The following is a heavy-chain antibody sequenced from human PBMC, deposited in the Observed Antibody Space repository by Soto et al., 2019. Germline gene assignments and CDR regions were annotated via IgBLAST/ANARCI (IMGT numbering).Heavy chain of an antibody. CDR1: GFTFSSYA. CDR2: ISYDGSNK. CDR3: ARDQGITMIVVVISYGMDV. D-gene: IGHD3-22*01. J-gene: IGHJ6*02. V-gene: IGHV3-30-3*01. Sequence: PEGSLRLSGAASGFTFSSYAMHWVRQAPGKGLEWVAVISYDGSNKYYADSVKGRFTISRDNSKNTLYLQMNSLRAEDTAVYYCARDQGITMIVVVISYGMDVWGQGTTVTVSS.